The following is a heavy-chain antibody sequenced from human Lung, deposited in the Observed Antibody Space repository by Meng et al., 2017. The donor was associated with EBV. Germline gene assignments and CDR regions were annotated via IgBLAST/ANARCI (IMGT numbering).Heavy chain of an antibody. CDR3: ATRGYSDGYDY. Sequence: HVQVLVSGPGAVEPKPAPSLTGAFSGGSNSCSGYFWNWIRQPPGKGLEWIGYIYYSGSSYNNPSIKRRITISVDTSKNQFSLKLSSVTAADTAVYYCATRGYSDGYDYWGQGTLVTVSS. V-gene: IGHV4-30-4*08. CDR1: GGSNSCSGYF. D-gene: IGHD5-18*01. J-gene: IGHJ4*02. CDR2: IYYSGSS.